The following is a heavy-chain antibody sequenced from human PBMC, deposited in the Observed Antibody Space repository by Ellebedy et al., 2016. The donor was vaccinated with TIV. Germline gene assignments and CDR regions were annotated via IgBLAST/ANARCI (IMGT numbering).Heavy chain of an antibody. J-gene: IGHJ6*03. Sequence: GGSLRLXXAASGFSFNAYNMNWVRQTPGKGLEWLSYITSSSTKISHADSVRGRFTISRDNARNSLYLQMNSLRENDTAVYYCAREGGRDHYDYMDVWGKGTTVTVSS. CDR2: ITSSSTKI. CDR1: GFSFNAYN. V-gene: IGHV3-48*02. CDR3: AREGGRDHYDYMDV.